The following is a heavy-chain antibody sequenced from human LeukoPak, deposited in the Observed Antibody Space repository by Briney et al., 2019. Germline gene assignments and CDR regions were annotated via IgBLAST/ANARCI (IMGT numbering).Heavy chain of an antibody. J-gene: IGHJ4*02. V-gene: IGHV3-23*01. CDR1: GFTFSSYG. Sequence: GGSLRLSCAASGFTFSSYGMSWVRQAPGKGLEWVSAISGSGGSTYYADSVKGRFTISRDNSKNTLYLQMNSLRAEDTAVYYCAKEPSITMIVVVTPDYWGQGTLVTVSS. CDR2: ISGSGGST. CDR3: AKEPSITMIVVVTPDY. D-gene: IGHD3-22*01.